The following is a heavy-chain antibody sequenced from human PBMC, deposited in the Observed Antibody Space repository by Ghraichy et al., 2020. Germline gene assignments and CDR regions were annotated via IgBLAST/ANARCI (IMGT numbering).Heavy chain of an antibody. CDR2: VYTTGTT. J-gene: IGHJ4*02. V-gene: IGHV4-61*02. CDR1: GVSIGSSGYF. CDR3: ARGLSKFGSTRFYFDL. D-gene: IGHD2-2*01. Sequence: LSLTCTVSGVSIGSSGYFWSWIRQPAGKGLEWIGRVYTTGTTDYNPSLKGRVTISVDTSSNQFSLNLDSLTAAATGVYYCARGLSKFGSTRFYFDLWGQGSLVTVSS.